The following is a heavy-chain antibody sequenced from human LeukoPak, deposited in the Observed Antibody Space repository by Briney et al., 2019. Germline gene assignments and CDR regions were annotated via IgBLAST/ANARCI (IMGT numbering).Heavy chain of an antibody. CDR3: ARASGNYYDSSGYYRTPPRFDY. D-gene: IGHD3-22*01. CDR2: IIPIFSTA. CDR1: GGTFSSYA. V-gene: IGHV1-69*05. J-gene: IGHJ4*02. Sequence: GASVKVSCKASGGTFSSYAISWVRQAPGQGLEWMGGIIPIFSTANYAQKFQGRVTITTDESTSTAYMELSSLRSEDTAVYYCARASGNYYDSSGYYRTPPRFDYWGQGTLVTVSS.